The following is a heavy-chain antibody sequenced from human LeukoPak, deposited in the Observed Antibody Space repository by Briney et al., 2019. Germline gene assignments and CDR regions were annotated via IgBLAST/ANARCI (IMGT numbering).Heavy chain of an antibody. Sequence: SETLSLTCAVYGGSFSGYYWSWIRQPPGKGLEWIGEIKHSGSTNYNPSLKSRVHISVDTSKNQFSLKLSSVTAADTAVYYCARGPGGWYRWFDPWGQGTLVTVSS. CDR3: ARGPGGWYRWFDP. V-gene: IGHV4-34*01. CDR2: IKHSGST. J-gene: IGHJ5*02. CDR1: GGSFSGYY. D-gene: IGHD6-19*01.